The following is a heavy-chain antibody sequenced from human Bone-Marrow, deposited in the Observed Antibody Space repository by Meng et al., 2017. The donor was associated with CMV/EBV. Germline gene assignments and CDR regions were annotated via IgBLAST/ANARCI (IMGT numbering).Heavy chain of an antibody. J-gene: IGHJ5*02. CDR2: INPSDGST. CDR3: ARDGQKEYDFWSGYYFGWFDP. CDR1: GYTFTSYY. V-gene: IGHV1-46*01. Sequence: ASVKVSCKASGYTFTSYYMHWVRQAPGQGLEWMGIINPSDGSTTYAQEFQGRVTMTRDTSTSTVYMELSSLRSEDTAMYYCARDGQKEYDFWSGYYFGWFDPWGQRSLVTVSS. D-gene: IGHD3/OR15-3a*01.